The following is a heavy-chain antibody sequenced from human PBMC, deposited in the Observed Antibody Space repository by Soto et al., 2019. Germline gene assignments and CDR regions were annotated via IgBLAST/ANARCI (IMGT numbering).Heavy chain of an antibody. CDR2: ISGSGNAM. Sequence: PGGSLRLSCAASGFTFSSYEMNWVRQAPGKGLEWVSYISGSGNAMFYADSVKGRFTTSRDNAKNSLSLQMNSLRAEDTAVYYCARGLFGELSPGGIDYFDYWGQGTLVTVSS. CDR1: GFTFSSYE. D-gene: IGHD3-10*01. CDR3: ARGLFGELSPGGIDYFDY. J-gene: IGHJ4*02. V-gene: IGHV3-48*03.